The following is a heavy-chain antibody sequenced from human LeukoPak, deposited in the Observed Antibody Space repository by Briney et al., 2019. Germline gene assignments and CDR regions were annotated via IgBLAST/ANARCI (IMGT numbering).Heavy chain of an antibody. CDR2: MNPNSGNT. CDR1: GYTFTSYD. CDR3: ARVPPLYSSGWYRGDAFDI. J-gene: IGHJ3*02. D-gene: IGHD6-19*01. V-gene: IGHV1-8*03. Sequence: ASVKVSCKASGYTFTSYDINWARQATGQGLEWMGWMNPNSGNTGYTQKFQGRVTITRNTSISTAYMELSSLRSEDTAVYYCARVPPLYSSGWYRGDAFDIWGQGTMVTVSS.